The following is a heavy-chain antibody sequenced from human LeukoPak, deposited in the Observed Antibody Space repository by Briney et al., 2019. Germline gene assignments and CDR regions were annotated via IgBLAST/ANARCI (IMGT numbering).Heavy chain of an antibody. Sequence: SETLSLTCTVSGDSISSATYYWGWIRQPPGKGLEWIAYIYYSGSTNYNPSLKSRVTISVDTSKNQFSLKLNSVTAADTAVYYCARHVDYDPFFDYWGQGILVTVSS. CDR1: GDSISSATYY. D-gene: IGHD4-17*01. CDR3: ARHVDYDPFFDY. J-gene: IGHJ4*02. CDR2: IYYSGST. V-gene: IGHV4-61*05.